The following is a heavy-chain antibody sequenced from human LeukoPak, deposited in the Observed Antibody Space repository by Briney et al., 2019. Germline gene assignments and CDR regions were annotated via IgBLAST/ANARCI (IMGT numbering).Heavy chain of an antibody. J-gene: IGHJ4*02. Sequence: ASVKVSCKASGYSFTSNYIHWVRQAPGQGLEWMGMIHPRDGSTSYAQKFQGRVTVTRDTSTSTVHMELSGLRSEDTAVYYCARDQEAFDYWGQGTLVTVSS. CDR3: ARDQEAFDY. CDR2: IHPRDGST. CDR1: GYSFTSNY. V-gene: IGHV1-46*01.